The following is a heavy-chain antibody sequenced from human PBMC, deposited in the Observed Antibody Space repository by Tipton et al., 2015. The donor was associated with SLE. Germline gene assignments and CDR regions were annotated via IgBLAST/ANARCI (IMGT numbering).Heavy chain of an antibody. CDR1: GGSISSYY. D-gene: IGHD3-10*01. CDR3: ARLTIAYYMDV. CDR2: IYYSGNT. V-gene: IGHV4-39*01. J-gene: IGHJ6*03. Sequence: TLSLTCTVSGGSISSYYWGWIRQPPGKGLDWIGNIYYSGNTFYNPSLKSRVAISVDKSKNQFSLKLSSVIAADTAVYYCARLTIAYYMDVWGKGTTVTVSS.